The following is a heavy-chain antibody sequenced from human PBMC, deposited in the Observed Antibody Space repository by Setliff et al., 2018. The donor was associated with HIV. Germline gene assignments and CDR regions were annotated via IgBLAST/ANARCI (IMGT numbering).Heavy chain of an antibody. CDR3: AMDTSLAY. D-gene: IGHD5-18*01. Sequence: GGSLRLSCAASGDSIRNFGLNWVCQAPGKGLEWIANISSRSDSIYNADSEKARFTVSRYNDKNSLYLQMNNMRAEDTAVYYCAMDTSLAYWGQGTLVTVSS. CDR1: GDSIRNFG. J-gene: IGHJ4*02. V-gene: IGHV3-48*01. CDR2: ISSRSDSI.